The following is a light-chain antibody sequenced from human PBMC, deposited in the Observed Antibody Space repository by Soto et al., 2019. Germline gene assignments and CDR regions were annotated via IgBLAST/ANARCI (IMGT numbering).Light chain of an antibody. CDR1: SSDVGGYDF. Sequence: QSVLTQPASVSGSPGQSITISCTGTSSDVGGYDFVSWYQQHPGRAPKLLISEVIKRPSGVSIRFSGSKSGDTASLTISGLQAEDEAHYYCCSYAGGATWLFGGGTQLTVL. V-gene: IGLV2-23*02. CDR3: CSYAGGATWL. J-gene: IGLJ3*02. CDR2: EVI.